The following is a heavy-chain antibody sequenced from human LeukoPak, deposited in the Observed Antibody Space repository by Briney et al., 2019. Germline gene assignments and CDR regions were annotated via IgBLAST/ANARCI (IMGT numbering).Heavy chain of an antibody. V-gene: IGHV3-7*03. CDR1: GFSFKSYW. CDR3: ARDGYEPGLYFDY. Sequence: PGGSLRLSCVASGFSFKSYWMNWVRQAPGKGLEWVASIKYDESEKYSVEGRFTISRDNAKNSLYLQIDSLRAGDTAMYYRARDGYEPGLYFDYWGQGTLVTASS. D-gene: IGHD1-14*01. CDR2: IKYDESE. J-gene: IGHJ4*02.